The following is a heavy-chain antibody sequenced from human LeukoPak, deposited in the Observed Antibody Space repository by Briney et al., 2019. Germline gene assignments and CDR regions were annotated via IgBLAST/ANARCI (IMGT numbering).Heavy chain of an antibody. V-gene: IGHV3-15*01. CDR3: ATGVVTGTSR. CDR2: ISRKTEGDTK. J-gene: IGHJ4*02. D-gene: IGHD1-1*01. CDR1: SITFRNAW. Sequence: GGSLRLSCAVSSITFRNAWRSWVPQAPGKGLEWVARISRKTEGDTKEYAASVKGRFTISRDDSSSRIYLQMNSLKTEDTAVYYCATGVVTGTSRWGQGTLVTVSS.